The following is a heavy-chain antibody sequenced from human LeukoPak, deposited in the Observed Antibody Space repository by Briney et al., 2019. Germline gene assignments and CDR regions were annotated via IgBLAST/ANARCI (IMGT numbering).Heavy chain of an antibody. D-gene: IGHD5-18*01. CDR3: AKSEIQPWLRGYFDY. V-gene: IGHV3-9*01. Sequence: PGRSLRLSYAASGFTFDDYAMHWVRQAPGKGLEWVSGISWNSGSIGYADSVKGRFTISRDNAKNSLYLQMNSLRAEDTALYYCAKSEIQPWLRGYFDYWGQGTLVTVSS. CDR1: GFTFDDYA. CDR2: ISWNSGSI. J-gene: IGHJ4*02.